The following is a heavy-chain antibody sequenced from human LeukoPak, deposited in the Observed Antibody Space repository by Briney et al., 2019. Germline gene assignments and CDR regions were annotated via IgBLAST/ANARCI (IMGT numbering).Heavy chain of an antibody. CDR2: ISGSGGST. CDR1: GFTFSSYW. J-gene: IGHJ4*02. V-gene: IGHV3-23*01. Sequence: GGSLRLSCAASGFTFSSYWMSWVRQAPGKGLEWVSAISGSGGSTYYADSVKGRFTTSRDNSKNTLYLQMNSLRAEDTAVYYCAKGGAYCSGGSCHFDYWGQGALVTVSS. CDR3: AKGGAYCSGGSCHFDY. D-gene: IGHD2-15*01.